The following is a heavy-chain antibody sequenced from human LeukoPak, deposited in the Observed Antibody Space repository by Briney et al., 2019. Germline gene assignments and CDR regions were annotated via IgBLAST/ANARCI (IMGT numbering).Heavy chain of an antibody. CDR3: ARGRGTGYYTYYYYYGMDV. CDR1: GGSFSGYY. CDR2: INHSGST. D-gene: IGHD3/OR15-3a*01. J-gene: IGHJ6*02. Sequence: KPSETLSLTCAVYGGSFSGYYWSWIRQPPGKGLEWIGEINHSGSTNYNPSLKSRVTISVDTSKNQFSLKLSSVTAADTAVYYCARGRGTGYYTYYYYYGMDVWGQGTTVTVSS. V-gene: IGHV4-34*01.